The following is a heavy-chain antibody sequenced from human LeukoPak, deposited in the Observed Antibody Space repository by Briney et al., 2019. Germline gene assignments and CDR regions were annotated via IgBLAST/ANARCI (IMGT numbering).Heavy chain of an antibody. D-gene: IGHD1-1*01. Sequence: PSETLSLTCAVYGGSFSGYYWSWIRQPPGKGLEWIGEINHSGSTNYNPSLKSRVTISVDTSKNQFSLKLSSVTAADMAVYYCARDTTGTTQRGYYYYMDVWGKGTTVTVSS. J-gene: IGHJ6*03. V-gene: IGHV4-34*01. CDR1: GGSFSGYY. CDR3: ARDTTGTTQRGYYYYMDV. CDR2: INHSGST.